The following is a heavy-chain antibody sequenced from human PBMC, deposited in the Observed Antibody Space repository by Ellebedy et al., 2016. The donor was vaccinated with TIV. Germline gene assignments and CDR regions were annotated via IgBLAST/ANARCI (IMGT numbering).Heavy chain of an antibody. CDR3: TTAYGDPHRPY. CDR1: GFTFSGSA. V-gene: IGHV3-73*01. D-gene: IGHD4-17*01. CDR2: IRTIANSYAT. J-gene: IGHJ4*02. Sequence: GESLKISCAASGFTFSGSAVHWVRQASGKGLEWIGRIRTIANSYATAYAASVEGRFTLSRDDSKNTSFLQMNSLRAEDTAVYYCTTAYGDPHRPYWGQGSLVTVSS.